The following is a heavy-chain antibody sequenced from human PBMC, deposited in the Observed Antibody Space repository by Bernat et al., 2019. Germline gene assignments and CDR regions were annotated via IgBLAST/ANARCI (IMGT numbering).Heavy chain of an antibody. CDR2: IKQDGSEK. D-gene: IGHD6-13*01. V-gene: IGHV3-7*01. CDR3: ATRPRQPES. J-gene: IGHJ4*02. Sequence: EVQLVESGGGLVQPGGSLRLSCTASGFTFSTYWMTWVRQAPGKGLEWVASIKQDGSEKYYMDCGKGRFTISRDNTKNSLYLEMNSLRGEDTAVYYCATRPRQPESWGQGTLVTVSS. CDR1: GFTFSTYW.